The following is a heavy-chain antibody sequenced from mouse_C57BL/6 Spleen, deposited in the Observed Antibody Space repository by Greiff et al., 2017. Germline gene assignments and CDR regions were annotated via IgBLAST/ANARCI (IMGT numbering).Heavy chain of an antibody. CDR3: ARGDYDGNWYFDV. D-gene: IGHD1-1*01. J-gene: IGHJ1*03. CDR1: GYTFTTYP. CDR2: FHPYNDDT. V-gene: IGHV1-47*01. Sequence: VQLQQSGAELVKPGASVKMSCKASGYTFTTYPIEWMKQNHGKSLEWIGNFHPYNDDTKYNEKFKGKATLTVEKSSSTVYFELSRLTSDDSAVYYCARGDYDGNWYFDVWGTGTTVTVSS.